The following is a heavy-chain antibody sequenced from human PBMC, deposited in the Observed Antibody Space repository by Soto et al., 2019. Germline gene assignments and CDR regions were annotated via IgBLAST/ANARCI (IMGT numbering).Heavy chain of an antibody. CDR1: GGSFTSNNW. Sequence: VQLQESGPGLVKPSGTLSLTCAVSGGSFTSNNWWTWVRQPPGQGLEWIGEIYRTGSTNYNPSLKSRVTISLDKSENQFSLKLTSLTAADTAVYYCASRDPGTSVDYWGQGTLVTVSS. CDR2: IYRTGST. J-gene: IGHJ4*02. D-gene: IGHD1-7*01. CDR3: ASRDPGTSVDY. V-gene: IGHV4-4*02.